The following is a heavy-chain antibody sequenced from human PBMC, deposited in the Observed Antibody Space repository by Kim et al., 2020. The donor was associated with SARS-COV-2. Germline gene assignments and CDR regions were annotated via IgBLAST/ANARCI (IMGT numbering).Heavy chain of an antibody. CDR2: ISSNGYNK. CDR1: GFIFSSYE. D-gene: IGHD2-2*01. Sequence: GGSLRLSCAASGFIFSSYEMNWVRQAPGKGLEWVSYISSNGYNKYYADSVKGRFTISRDNAKKSLYLQMNSLRVEDTAVYYCAALLHCTSSTCSRAYYM. J-gene: IGHJ6*03. CDR3: AALLHCTSSTCSRAYYM. V-gene: IGHV3-48*03.